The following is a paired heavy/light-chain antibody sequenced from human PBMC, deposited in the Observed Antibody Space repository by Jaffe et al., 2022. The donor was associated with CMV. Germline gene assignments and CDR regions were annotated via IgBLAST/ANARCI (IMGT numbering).Heavy chain of an antibody. Sequence: QVQLQESGPGLVKPSETLSLTCTVSGDSGISGLYWNWIRQTPGKGLEWIGRIHPNGNTDFNPSLESRVTMSLDTSRKQFSLRLTSVTDADTAVYFCARGQDQAKMRTWGQGTLVTVSS. CDR3: ARGQDQAKMRT. J-gene: IGHJ5*02. CDR2: IHPNGNT. CDR1: GDSGISGLY. V-gene: IGHV4-59*11.
Light chain of an antibody. V-gene: IGKV4-1*01. J-gene: IGKJ1*01. CDR2: WAS. Sequence: DIVMTQSPDSLAVSLGEKATINCKSSQSVLYSPNNKNYLGWYQQKPGQPPKLLIYWASNRESGVPDRFSGSGSGTDFTLTITSLQAEDVAVYYCHQYASAPWTFGQGTKVEIK. CDR1: QSVLYSPNNKNY. CDR3: HQYASAPWT.